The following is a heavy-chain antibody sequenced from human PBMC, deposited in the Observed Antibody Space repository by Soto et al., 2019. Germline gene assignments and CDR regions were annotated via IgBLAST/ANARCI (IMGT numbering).Heavy chain of an antibody. V-gene: IGHV1-46*01. D-gene: IGHD2-15*01. Sequence: ASVKVSCKASGYTFTSYYMHWVRQAPGQGLEWMGIINPSGGSTSYAQKFQGRVTMTRDTSTSTVYMELSSLRSEDTAVYYCARDLVGTYYYYGIDVWGQGTTVTVSS. J-gene: IGHJ6*02. CDR2: INPSGGST. CDR1: GYTFTSYY. CDR3: ARDLVGTYYYYGIDV.